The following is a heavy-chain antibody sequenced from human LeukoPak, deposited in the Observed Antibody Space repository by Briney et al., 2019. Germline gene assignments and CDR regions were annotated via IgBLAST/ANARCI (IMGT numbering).Heavy chain of an antibody. Sequence: SETLSLTCTVSGGSISSGDYYWSWIRQPPGKGLEWIGYIYYSGSTYYNPSLKSRATISVDTSKNQFSLKLSSMTAADTAVYYCARQAFSGSYWGYYFDYWGQGTLVTVSS. D-gene: IGHD1-26*01. CDR2: IYYSGST. CDR1: GGSISSGDYY. CDR3: ARQAFSGSYWGYYFDY. J-gene: IGHJ4*02. V-gene: IGHV4-30-4*08.